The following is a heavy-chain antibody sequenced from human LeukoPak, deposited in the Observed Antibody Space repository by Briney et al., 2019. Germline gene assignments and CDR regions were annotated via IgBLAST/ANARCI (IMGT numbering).Heavy chain of an antibody. CDR2: MNHSGST. J-gene: IGHJ4*02. CDR3: ARARGYSYGEFDY. D-gene: IGHD5-18*01. Sequence: SETLSLTCAVYGGSFSGYYWSWIRQPAGKGLEWIGEMNHSGSTNYNPSLKSRVTISVDTSKNQFSLKLSSVTAADTAVYYCARARGYSYGEFDYWGQGTLVTVSS. V-gene: IGHV4-34*01. CDR1: GGSFSGYY.